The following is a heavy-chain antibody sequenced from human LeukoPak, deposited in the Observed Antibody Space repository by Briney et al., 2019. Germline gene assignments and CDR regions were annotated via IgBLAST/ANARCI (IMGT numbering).Heavy chain of an antibody. CDR2: ISSSGSTI. CDR1: GFTFSSYS. J-gene: IGHJ4*02. D-gene: IGHD3-22*01. CDR3: ARGQYYYDSSGYSPLDY. Sequence: PGGSLRLSCAASGFTFSSYSMNWVRQAPGKGLDWVSYISSSGSTIYYADSVKGRFTISRDNAKNSLYLQMNSLRAEDTAVYYCARGQYYYDSSGYSPLDYWGQGTLVTVSS. V-gene: IGHV3-48*04.